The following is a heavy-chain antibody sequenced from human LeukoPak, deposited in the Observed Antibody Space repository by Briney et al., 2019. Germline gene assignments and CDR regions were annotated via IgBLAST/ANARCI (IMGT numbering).Heavy chain of an antibody. V-gene: IGHV4-30-2*01. CDR3: ARVGRFSGYESDY. J-gene: IGHJ4*02. CDR2: IYHNGIT. D-gene: IGHD5-12*01. Sequence: SQTLSLTCTVSGGSISSDGYYWSWIRQPPGKALEWIAFIYHNGITDYNPSLKSRVTISVETSKNQFSLKLSSMTAADTAVYYCARVGRFSGYESDYWGQGTLVTVSS. CDR1: GGSISSDGYY.